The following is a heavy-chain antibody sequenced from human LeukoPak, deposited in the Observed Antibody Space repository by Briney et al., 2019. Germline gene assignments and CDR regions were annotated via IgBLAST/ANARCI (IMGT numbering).Heavy chain of an antibody. CDR2: INPNSGGT. V-gene: IGHV1-2*02. D-gene: IGHD3-9*01. Sequence: GASVKVSCKASGYTFTAYYMHWVRQAPGQGLEWMGWINPNSGGTNYAQKFQGRVTMTRDTSISTAYMELSRLRSDDTAVYYCARESRRSRYFDWLFTWGYWGQGTLVTVSS. CDR3: ARESRRSRYFDWLFTWGY. CDR1: GYTFTAYY. J-gene: IGHJ4*02.